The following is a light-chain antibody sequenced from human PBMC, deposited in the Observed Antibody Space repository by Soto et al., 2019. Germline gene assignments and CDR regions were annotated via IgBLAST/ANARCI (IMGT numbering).Light chain of an antibody. CDR3: QQYGSSPIT. V-gene: IGKV3-20*01. CDR1: QSVSSSY. J-gene: IGKJ5*01. CDR2: AAS. Sequence: EIVLTQSPGTLSLSPGERATLSCRASQSVSSSYLAWYQQKPGQAPRLLIYAASTRATGIPDRFSGSGSGTDFTFTISRLEPGDFAVYYCQQYGSSPITFGQGTRLEIK.